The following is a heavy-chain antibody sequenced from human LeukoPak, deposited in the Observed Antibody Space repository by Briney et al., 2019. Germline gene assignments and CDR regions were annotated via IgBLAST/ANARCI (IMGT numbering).Heavy chain of an antibody. CDR3: AKDRAIGPAVYYFDY. CDR2: IASDGRDV. V-gene: IGHV3-30*18. Sequence: GGSLRLSCAASGFTFSSYVMHWVRQAPGKGLQWVAVIASDGRDVKYGDSVKGRFTISRDNSKNTLYLQMNSLRAEDTAVYYCAKDRAIGPAVYYFDYWGQGTLVTVSS. D-gene: IGHD2-2*01. J-gene: IGHJ4*02. CDR1: GFTFSSYV.